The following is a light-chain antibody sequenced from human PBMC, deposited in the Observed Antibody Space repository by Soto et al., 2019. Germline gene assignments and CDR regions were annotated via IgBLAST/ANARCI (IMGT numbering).Light chain of an antibody. CDR3: SSSTNTNNLVI. CDR2: EGT. V-gene: IGLV2-14*01. CDR1: SSDIGRYKF. J-gene: IGLJ2*01. Sequence: QSVLTHPASACWSPGHSITISCTGTSSDIGRYKFVSLFQQHPGKAPKLLIFEGTNRPSGVSNRFSGSKSGNTASLTISGLQAEDEAIYFCSSSTNTNNLVIFGGGTKVTVL.